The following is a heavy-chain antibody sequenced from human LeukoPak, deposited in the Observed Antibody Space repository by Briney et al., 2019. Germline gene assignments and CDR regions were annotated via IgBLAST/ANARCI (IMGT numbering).Heavy chain of an antibody. J-gene: IGHJ3*02. Sequence: GGSLRLSCAASGFTFSSYSVNWVRQAPGKGLEWVSSISSSSSYIYYADSVKGRFTISRDNAKNSLYLQMNSLRAEDTAVYYCARSVGWAFDIWGQGTMVTVSS. CDR2: ISSSSSYI. D-gene: IGHD2-2*01. CDR1: GFTFSSYS. V-gene: IGHV3-21*01. CDR3: ARSVGWAFDI.